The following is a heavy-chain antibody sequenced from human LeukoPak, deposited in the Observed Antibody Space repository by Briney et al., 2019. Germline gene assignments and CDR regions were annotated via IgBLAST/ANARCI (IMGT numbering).Heavy chain of an antibody. CDR3: ARDYMGGYYIGWFDP. D-gene: IGHD3-3*01. V-gene: IGHV1-69*05. J-gene: IGHJ5*02. Sequence: SVKVSCKASGGTFSSYAISWVRQAPGQGLEWMGGIIPIFGTANYAQKFQGRVTITTDESTSTAYMELSSLRSEDTAVYYCARDYMGGYYIGWFDPWGQGTLVTVSS. CDR2: IIPIFGTA. CDR1: GGTFSSYA.